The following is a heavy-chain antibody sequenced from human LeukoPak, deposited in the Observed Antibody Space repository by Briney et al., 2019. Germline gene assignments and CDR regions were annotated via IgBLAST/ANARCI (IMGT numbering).Heavy chain of an antibody. CDR2: ISSSGSTI. J-gene: IGHJ5*02. V-gene: IGHV3-48*03. D-gene: IGHD6-13*01. CDR3: AGSIAAAPHLPRSP. CDR1: GFTFSSYE. Sequence: GGSLRLSCAASGFTFSSYEMNWVRQAPGKGLEWVSYISSSGSTIYYADSVKGRFTISRDNAKNSLYLQMNSLRAEDTAVYYCAGSIAAAPHLPRSPWGQGTLVTVSS.